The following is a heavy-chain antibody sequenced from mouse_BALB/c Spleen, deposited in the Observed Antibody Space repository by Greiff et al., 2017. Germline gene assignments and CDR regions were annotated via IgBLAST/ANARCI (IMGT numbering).Heavy chain of an antibody. CDR2: IYPGGGYT. J-gene: IGHJ4*01. CDR1: GYTFTNYW. CDR3: AAFITTVERAMDY. Sequence: QVQLQQSGAELVRPGTSVKISCKASGYTFTNYWLGWVKQRPGHGLEWIGDIYPGGGYTNYNEKFKGKATLTADKSSSTAYMQLSSLTSDDSAVYFCAAFITTVERAMDYWGQGTSVTVSS. D-gene: IGHD1-1*01. V-gene: IGHV1-63*01.